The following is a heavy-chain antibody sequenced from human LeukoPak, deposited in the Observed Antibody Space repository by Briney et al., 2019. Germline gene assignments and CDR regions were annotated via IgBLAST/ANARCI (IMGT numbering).Heavy chain of an antibody. CDR1: GGSISSYY. Sequence: SETLSLTCTVSGGSISSYYWSWIRQPPGKGLKWIGNIYYSGYTTYNPSLRSRVTISVDTSKNQFSLKLSSVTAADKAVYYYARDRQQLVYWGQGTLVTVSS. CDR2: IYYSGYT. V-gene: IGHV4-59*01. D-gene: IGHD6-13*01. J-gene: IGHJ4*02. CDR3: ARDRQQLVY.